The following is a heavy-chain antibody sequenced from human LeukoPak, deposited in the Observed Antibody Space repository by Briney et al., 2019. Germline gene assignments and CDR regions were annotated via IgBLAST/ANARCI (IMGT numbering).Heavy chain of an antibody. D-gene: IGHD3-9*01. Sequence: PSETLSLTCTVSGGSISSSSYYWGWIRQPPGKGLEWIGSIYYSGSTYYNPSLKSRVTISVDTSKNQFSLKLSSVTAADTAVYYCARGQQLRYFDWLTSYYYYYMDVWGKGTTVTISS. V-gene: IGHV4-39*07. CDR1: GGSISSSSYY. CDR3: ARGQQLRYFDWLTSYYYYYMDV. J-gene: IGHJ6*03. CDR2: IYYSGST.